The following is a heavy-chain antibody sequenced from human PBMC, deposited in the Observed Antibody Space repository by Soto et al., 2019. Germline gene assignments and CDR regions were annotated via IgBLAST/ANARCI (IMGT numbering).Heavy chain of an antibody. CDR2: INAGNGNT. Sequence: VQLVQSGAEVKKPGASVKVSCKASGYTFTSYAMHWVRQAPGQRLEWMGWINAGNGNTKYSQKFQGRVTITRDTSASTAYMERSSLRSEDTAVYYCARGPGGPDGPGDYWGQGTLVTVSS. CDR3: ARGPGGPDGPGDY. D-gene: IGHD2-15*01. V-gene: IGHV1-3*01. J-gene: IGHJ4*02. CDR1: GYTFTSYA.